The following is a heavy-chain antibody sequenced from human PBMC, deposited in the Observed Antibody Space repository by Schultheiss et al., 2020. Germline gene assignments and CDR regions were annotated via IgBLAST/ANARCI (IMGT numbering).Heavy chain of an antibody. CDR2: ISGSGGST. D-gene: IGHD6-13*01. J-gene: IGHJ4*02. CDR1: GFTFSSYA. CDR3: ASRFIAAAGTMVPY. V-gene: IGHV3-23*01. Sequence: GGSLRLSCAASGFTFSSYAMSWVRQAPGKGLEWVSGISGSGGSTYYADSVKGRFTISRDNSKNTLYLQMNSLRAEDTAVYYCASRFIAAAGTMVPYWGQGTLVTVSS.